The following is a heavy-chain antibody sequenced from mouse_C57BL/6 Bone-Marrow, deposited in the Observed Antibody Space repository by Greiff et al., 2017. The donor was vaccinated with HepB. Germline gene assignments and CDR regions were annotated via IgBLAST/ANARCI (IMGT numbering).Heavy chain of an antibody. Sequence: QVQLQQPGAELVMPGASVKLSCKASGYTFTSYWMHWVKQRPGQGLEWIGEIDPSDSYTNYNQKFKGKSTLTVDKSSSTAYMQLSSLRSEDSAVYYCARVYYYGSSYFFDYWGQGTTLTVSS. V-gene: IGHV1-69*01. J-gene: IGHJ2*01. D-gene: IGHD1-1*01. CDR3: ARVYYYGSSYFFDY. CDR2: IDPSDSYT. CDR1: GYTFTSYW.